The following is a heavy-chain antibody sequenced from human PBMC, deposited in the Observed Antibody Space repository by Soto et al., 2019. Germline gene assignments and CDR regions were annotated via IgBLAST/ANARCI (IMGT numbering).Heavy chain of an antibody. CDR1: GGTFSSYA. CDR2: MIPIFGTA. J-gene: IGHJ2*01. CDR3: XXXXXXXXXXXWYFDL. Sequence: QVQLVQSGAEVKKPGSSVKVSCKASGGTFSSYAISWVRQAPGXXXXXXGGMIPIFGTANYAQKFQGRVTITAXXXXXXXXXXXXXXXXXXXXXXXXXXXXXXXXXXXWYFDLWGRGTLVTVSS. V-gene: IGHV1-69*01.